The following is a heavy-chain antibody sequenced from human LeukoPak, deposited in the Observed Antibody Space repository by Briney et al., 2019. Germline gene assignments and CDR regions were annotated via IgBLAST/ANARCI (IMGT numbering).Heavy chain of an antibody. Sequence: GRSLRLSCAASGFTFSSYGMHWVRQAPGKGLEWVAVIWYDGSNKYYADSVKGRFTISRDNAKNSLYLQMNSLRAEDTAVYYCARWSIYCSSTSCYKVYWGQGTLVTVSS. CDR1: GFTFSSYG. CDR2: IWYDGSNK. CDR3: ARWSIYCSSTSCYKVY. J-gene: IGHJ4*02. V-gene: IGHV3-33*01. D-gene: IGHD2-2*02.